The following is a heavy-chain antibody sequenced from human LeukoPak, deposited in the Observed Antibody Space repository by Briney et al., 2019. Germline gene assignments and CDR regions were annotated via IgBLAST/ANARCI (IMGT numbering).Heavy chain of an antibody. Sequence: GGSLRLSCAASGFTFSSYGMHWVRQAPGKGLEWMAIIWNDGSKEYYADSVKGRFTISRDNSKNTLYLQMNSLRAEDTAVYYCAKDILSVAADLDYWGQGTLVTVSS. CDR1: GFTFSSYG. CDR3: AKDILSVAADLDY. CDR2: IWNDGSKE. D-gene: IGHD6-13*01. J-gene: IGHJ4*02. V-gene: IGHV3-33*06.